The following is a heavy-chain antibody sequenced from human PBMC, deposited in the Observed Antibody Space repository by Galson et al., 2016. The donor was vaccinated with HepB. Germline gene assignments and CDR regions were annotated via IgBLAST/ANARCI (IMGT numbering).Heavy chain of an antibody. Sequence: SLRLSCAASGFTFNTYIMQWVRQAPGKGLEWVAVISPDGTKKHDADSVKGRFTVSRDNSKNMLYLQMDSLRPEDTAVYYCARRIGGLPRIANWGLGALVTVSS. V-gene: IGHV3-30-3*01. D-gene: IGHD4-23*01. CDR3: ARRIGGLPRIAN. CDR1: GFTFNTYI. J-gene: IGHJ4*02. CDR2: ISPDGTKK.